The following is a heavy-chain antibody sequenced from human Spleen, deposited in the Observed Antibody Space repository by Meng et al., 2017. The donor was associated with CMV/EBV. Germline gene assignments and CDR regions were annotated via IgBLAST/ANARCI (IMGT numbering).Heavy chain of an antibody. J-gene: IGHJ6*02. V-gene: IGHV3-30*03. CDR2: FSFDGKNQ. CDR3: ARDRREGDDFAAQNSYYYYGMDV. Sequence: GGSLRLSCTVSGFLVSNYGMHWVRQAPGQGLEWVAVFSFDGKNQYYAESVKGRFTISRDNSKNTLYLQMNSLRAEDTAVYYCARDRREGDDFAAQNSYYYYGMDVWGQGTTVTVSS. CDR1: GFLVSNYG. D-gene: IGHD3-3*01.